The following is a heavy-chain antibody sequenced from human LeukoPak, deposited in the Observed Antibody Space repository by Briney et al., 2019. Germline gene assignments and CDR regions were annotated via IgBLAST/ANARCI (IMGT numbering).Heavy chain of an antibody. CDR3: ACLSVAHNNYFDY. J-gene: IGHJ4*02. V-gene: IGHV4-59*08. Sequence: SETLSLTCTVSSGSISTYYWSWIRQPPGRDLEWLGDINYNGNTKYNPSLQSRVTLPVDTSKNQFSLRLTSVSATDTAVYYCACLSVAHNNYFDYWGQGILVTVS. CDR2: INYNGNT. D-gene: IGHD6-19*01. CDR1: SGSISTYY.